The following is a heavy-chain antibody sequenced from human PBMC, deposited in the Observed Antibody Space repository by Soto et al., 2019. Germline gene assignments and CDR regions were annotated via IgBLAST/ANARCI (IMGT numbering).Heavy chain of an antibody. CDR1: GGSISSSSYY. CDR2: IYYSGST. D-gene: IGHD6-13*01. V-gene: IGHV4-39*01. Sequence: SETLSLTCTVSGGSISSSSYYWGWIRQPPGKGLEWIGSIYYSGSTYYNPSLKSRVTISVDTSKNQFSLKLSSVIAADTAVYYCARGYSSSWYPAPKPPLFDYWGQGTLVTVSS. CDR3: ARGYSSSWYPAPKPPLFDY. J-gene: IGHJ4*02.